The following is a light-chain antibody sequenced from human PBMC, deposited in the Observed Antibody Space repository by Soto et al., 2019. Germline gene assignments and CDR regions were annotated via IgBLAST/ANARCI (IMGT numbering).Light chain of an antibody. CDR2: EVT. CDR1: SSDAVSNNL. CDR3: CSYAGSSTFA. V-gene: IGLV2-23*02. Sequence: QSVLTQPASVSGSHGQSITISCTGTSSDAVSNNLVSWYQQHPGKAPKLIIYEVTKRPSGISNRFSGSTSGNTASLTISGLQAEDEADYYCCSYAGSSTFAFGGGTKLTVL. J-gene: IGLJ2*01.